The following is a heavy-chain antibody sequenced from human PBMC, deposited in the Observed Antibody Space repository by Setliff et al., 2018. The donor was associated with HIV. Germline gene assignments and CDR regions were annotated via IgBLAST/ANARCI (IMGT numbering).Heavy chain of an antibody. V-gene: IGHV1-3*01. Sequence: ASVKVSCKASGGTFSSYAISWVRQAPGQRLEWMGWINVGSGNTKYSLRFQDRVSITRDTSASTAYMELSSLRSEDTAVYYCARVSGLSGELLYFDYWGLGTLVTVSS. CDR3: ARVSGLSGELLYFDY. CDR1: GGTFSSYA. J-gene: IGHJ4*02. D-gene: IGHD1-26*01. CDR2: INVGSGNT.